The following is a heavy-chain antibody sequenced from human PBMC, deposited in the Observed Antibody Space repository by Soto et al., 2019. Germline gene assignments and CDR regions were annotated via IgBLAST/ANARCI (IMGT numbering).Heavy chain of an antibody. CDR1: GFTFSDHY. V-gene: IGHV3-72*01. CDR3: ARGSSRSPPHFDY. CDR2: IRNKANSYTT. D-gene: IGHD6-13*01. Sequence: PGGSLRLSCAASGFTFSDHYMDWVRRAPGKGLEWVGRIRNKANSYTTEYAASVKGRFTISRDDSGNSLYLQMNSLKTEDTAVYYCARGSSRSPPHFDYWGQGTLVTVSS. J-gene: IGHJ4*02.